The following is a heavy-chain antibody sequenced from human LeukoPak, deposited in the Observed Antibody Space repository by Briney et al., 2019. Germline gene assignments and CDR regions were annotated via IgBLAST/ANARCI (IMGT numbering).Heavy chain of an antibody. D-gene: IGHD1-26*01. Sequence: HPGGSLRLSCAASGFTFSYYAMHWVRQAPGKGLEWVAVISYDGSNKYYADSVKGRFTISRDNSKNTLYLQMNSLRAEDTAVYYCARAESEWELLGEYFDYWGQGTLVTVSS. V-gene: IGHV3-30-3*01. CDR2: ISYDGSNK. CDR3: ARAESEWELLGEYFDY. J-gene: IGHJ4*02. CDR1: GFTFSYYA.